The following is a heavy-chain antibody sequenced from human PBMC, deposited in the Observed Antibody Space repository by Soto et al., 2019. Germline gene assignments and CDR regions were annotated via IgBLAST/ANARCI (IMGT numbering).Heavy chain of an antibody. D-gene: IGHD2-21*01. Sequence: LSLTCTVSGGSISSGDYYWSWIRQPPRKGLEWIGYIYYSGSTYYNPSLKSRVTISVDTSKNQFSLKLSSVTAADTAVYYCARGGLLAPESYFDYWGQGTLVTVSS. CDR2: IYYSGST. CDR1: GGSISSGDYY. CDR3: ARGGLLAPESYFDY. V-gene: IGHV4-30-4*01. J-gene: IGHJ4*02.